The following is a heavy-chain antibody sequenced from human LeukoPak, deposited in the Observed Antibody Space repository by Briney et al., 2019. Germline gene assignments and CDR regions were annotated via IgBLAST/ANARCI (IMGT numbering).Heavy chain of an antibody. V-gene: IGHV3-21*01. CDR3: ARGVHPGYSSSWYFHYYYYGMDV. Sequence: NPGGSLRLSCAASGFTFSSYSMNWVRQAPGKGLEWVSSISSSSSYIYYADSVKGRFTISRDNAKNSLYLQMNSLRAEDTAVYYCARGVHPGYSSSWYFHYYYYGMDVWGQGTTVTVSS. CDR1: GFTFSSYS. D-gene: IGHD6-13*01. J-gene: IGHJ6*02. CDR2: ISSSSSYI.